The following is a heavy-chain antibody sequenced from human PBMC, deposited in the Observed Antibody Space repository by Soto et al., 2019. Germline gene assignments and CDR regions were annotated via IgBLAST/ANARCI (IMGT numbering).Heavy chain of an antibody. D-gene: IGHD3-3*01. CDR3: ARGAGPGGTYYDFWSGSGYYGMDV. J-gene: IGHJ6*02. Sequence: ASVKVSCKASGYTFTSYGISWVRQAPGQGLEWMGWISAYNGNTNYAQKLQGRVTMTTDTSTSTAYMELRSLRSDDTAVYYCARGAGPGGTYYDFWSGSGYYGMDVWGQGTTVTVPS. CDR2: ISAYNGNT. V-gene: IGHV1-18*01. CDR1: GYTFTSYG.